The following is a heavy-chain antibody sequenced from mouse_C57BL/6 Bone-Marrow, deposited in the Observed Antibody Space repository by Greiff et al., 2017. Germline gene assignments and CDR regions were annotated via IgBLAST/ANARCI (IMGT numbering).Heavy chain of an antibody. D-gene: IGHD3-1*01. V-gene: IGHV1-81*01. CDR1: GYTFTSYG. J-gene: IGHJ3*01. Sequence: QVQLQQSGAELARPGASVKLSCKASGYTFTSYGISWVKQRTGQGLEWIGEIYPRSGNTYYNEKFKGKATLTADKSSSTAYMELRSLTSEDSAVYFCAREGLPEGFAYWGQGTLVTVSA. CDR2: IYPRSGNT. CDR3: AREGLPEGFAY.